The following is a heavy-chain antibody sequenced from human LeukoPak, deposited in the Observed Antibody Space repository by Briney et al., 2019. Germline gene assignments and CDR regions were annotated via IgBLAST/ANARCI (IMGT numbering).Heavy chain of an antibody. J-gene: IGHJ3*02. Sequence: GGSLRLSCAASGFTFSSYSMNWVRQAPGKGLEWVSSISGSSSYIHCADSVKGRFTISRDNAKNSLYLQMNSLRAEDTAVYYCARERVITMIIVVTPEDAFDIWGQGTMVTVSS. D-gene: IGHD3-22*01. V-gene: IGHV3-21*01. CDR2: ISGSSSYI. CDR1: GFTFSSYS. CDR3: ARERVITMIIVVTPEDAFDI.